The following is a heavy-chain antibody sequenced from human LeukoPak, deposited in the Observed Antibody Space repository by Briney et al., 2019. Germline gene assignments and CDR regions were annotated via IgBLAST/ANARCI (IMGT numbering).Heavy chain of an antibody. CDR2: IKQDGREK. V-gene: IGHV3-7*01. CDR3: ARDWSSWYDY. D-gene: IGHD6-13*01. J-gene: IGHJ4*02. CDR1: GFTFSSYW. Sequence: GGSLRLSCAASGFTFSSYWMSWVRQAPGKGVEGVANIKQDGREKYYVDSVKGRFTISRDNAKNSLYLQMSSLRAEDTAVYYCARDWSSWYDYWGQGTLVTVSA.